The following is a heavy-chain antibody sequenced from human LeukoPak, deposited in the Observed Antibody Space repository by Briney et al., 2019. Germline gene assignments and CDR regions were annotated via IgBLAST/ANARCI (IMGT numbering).Heavy chain of an antibody. Sequence: GGSLRLSCAASGFTFSSYSMNWVRQAPGKGLEWVSYISSSSSTIYYADSVKGRFTISRVNSKNTLYLQMNSLRAEDTAVYYCARGHRYSSGWDSLDYWGQGTLVTVSS. V-gene: IGHV3-48*01. CDR2: ISSSSSTI. D-gene: IGHD6-19*01. CDR1: GFTFSSYS. CDR3: ARGHRYSSGWDSLDY. J-gene: IGHJ4*02.